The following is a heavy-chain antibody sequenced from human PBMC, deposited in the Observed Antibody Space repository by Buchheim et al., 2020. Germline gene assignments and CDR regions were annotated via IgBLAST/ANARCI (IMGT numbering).Heavy chain of an antibody. CDR3: ARASYGSGSYPLYALFSYYFDY. Sequence: EVQLVESGGGLVQPGGSLRLSCAASGFTFSSYSMNWVRQAPGKGLEWVSYISSSSSTIYYADSVKGRFTISRDNAKNSLYLQMNSLRDEDTAVYYCARASYGSGSYPLYALFSYYFDYWGQGTL. CDR1: GFTFSSYS. D-gene: IGHD3-10*01. CDR2: ISSSSSTI. J-gene: IGHJ4*02. V-gene: IGHV3-48*02.